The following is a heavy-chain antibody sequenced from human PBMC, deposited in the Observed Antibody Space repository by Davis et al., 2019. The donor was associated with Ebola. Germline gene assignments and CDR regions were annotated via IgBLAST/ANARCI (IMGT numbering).Heavy chain of an antibody. Sequence: ASVKVSCTASGYTFTGYYMHWVRQAPGQGLEWMGWINPNSGGTNYAQKFQGRVTMTRDTSISTAYMELSRLRSDDTAVYYCAREGDIVVVPAATFDYWGQGTLVTVSS. D-gene: IGHD2-2*01. CDR1: GYTFTGYY. J-gene: IGHJ4*02. V-gene: IGHV1-2*02. CDR2: INPNSGGT. CDR3: AREGDIVVVPAATFDY.